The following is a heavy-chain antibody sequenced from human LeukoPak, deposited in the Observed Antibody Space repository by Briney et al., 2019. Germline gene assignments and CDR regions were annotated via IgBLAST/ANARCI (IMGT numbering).Heavy chain of an antibody. J-gene: IGHJ4*02. CDR1: GGSISNYY. Sequence: SETLSLTCTVSGGSISNYYWSWIRQPPGKGLEWIGYISYSGGTNYNPSLKSRVTISVDTSKNQVSLKLTSVTAADTAVYYCARDYYDSNGYFYYFDDWGQGTLVTVSS. CDR2: ISYSGGT. CDR3: ARDYYDSNGYFYYFDD. V-gene: IGHV4-59*12. D-gene: IGHD3-22*01.